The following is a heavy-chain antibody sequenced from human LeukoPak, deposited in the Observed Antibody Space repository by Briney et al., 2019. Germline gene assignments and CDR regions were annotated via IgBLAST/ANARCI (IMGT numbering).Heavy chain of an antibody. Sequence: KPSETLSLTCTVSGRSVSSGSYYGSWIRQPPXXXXXXXXXXXXXXXXXYNPSLKSRVTISVDTSKNQFSLKLSSVTAADTAVYYCARDSDCSGGSCYSDGYYYYYGMDVWGKGTTVTVSS. J-gene: IGHJ6*04. CDR3: ARDSDCSGGSCYSDGYYYYYGMDV. CDR1: GRSVSSGSYY. CDR2: XXXXXXX. V-gene: IGHV4-61*01. D-gene: IGHD2-15*01.